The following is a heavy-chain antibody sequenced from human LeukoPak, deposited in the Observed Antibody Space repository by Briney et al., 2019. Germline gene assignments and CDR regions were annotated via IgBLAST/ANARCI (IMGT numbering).Heavy chain of an antibody. CDR2: ISYDGSNK. CDR3: ARDRDSSGLN. D-gene: IGHD6-19*01. V-gene: IGHV3-30*04. Sequence: GSLRLSCAASGFTFSSYAMHWVRQAPGKGLAWVAVISYDGSNKYYADSVKGRFTISRDNSKNTLYLRMNSLRAEDTAVYYCARDRDSSGLNWGQGTLVTVSS. CDR1: GFTFSSYA. J-gene: IGHJ1*01.